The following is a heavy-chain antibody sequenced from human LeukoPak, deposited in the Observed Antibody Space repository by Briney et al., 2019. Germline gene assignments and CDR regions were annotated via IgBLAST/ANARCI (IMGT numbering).Heavy chain of an antibody. Sequence: GGSLRLSCAASGFTFDDYAMHWVRQAPGKGLEWVSGISWNSGSIGYADSVKGRFTISRDNAKNSLYLQMNSLRAEDTALYYCAKGPPVGRGTYYFDYWGQGTLVTVSS. CDR1: GFTFDDYA. J-gene: IGHJ4*02. V-gene: IGHV3-9*01. CDR2: ISWNSGSI. CDR3: AKGPPVGRGTYYFDY. D-gene: IGHD3-16*01.